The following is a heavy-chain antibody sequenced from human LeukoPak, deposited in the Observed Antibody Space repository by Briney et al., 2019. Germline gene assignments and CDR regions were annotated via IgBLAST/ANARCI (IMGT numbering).Heavy chain of an antibody. CDR2: IYYSGST. CDR1: GGSISSSSYY. J-gene: IGHJ4*02. V-gene: IGHV4-39*01. CDR3: ARQGYDFWSGLAFDY. Sequence: PSETLSLTCTVSGGSISSSSYYWGWIRQPPGKGLEWIGSIYYSGSTYYNPSLKSRVTISVDTSKNQFSLKLSSVTAADTAVYYCARQGYDFWSGLAFDYWGQGTLVTVS. D-gene: IGHD3-3*01.